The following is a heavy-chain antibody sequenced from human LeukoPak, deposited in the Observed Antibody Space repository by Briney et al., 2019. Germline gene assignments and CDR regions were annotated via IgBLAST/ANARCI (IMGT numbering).Heavy chain of an antibody. J-gene: IGHJ4*02. V-gene: IGHV3-7*04. D-gene: IGHD5-18*01. CDR2: INKDGSEE. Sequence: GGSLRLSCAASGFTFSTYWMNWVRQAPGKGLEWVANINKDGSEENYVDSVKGRFTISRDNAKNSLYLQMSGLRAEDTAVYYCARVWDTTFDSWGQGTLVTVSS. CDR1: GFTFSTYW. CDR3: ARVWDTTFDS.